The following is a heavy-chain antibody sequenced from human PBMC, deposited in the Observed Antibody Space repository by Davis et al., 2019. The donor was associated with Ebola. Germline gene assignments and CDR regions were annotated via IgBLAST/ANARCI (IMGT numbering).Heavy chain of an antibody. CDR3: ARGPSTGNSFSY. CDR1: GFTFSSYT. J-gene: IGHJ4*02. CDR2: ISSSGSTI. V-gene: IGHV3-48*01. D-gene: IGHD6-13*01. Sequence: GESLKISCAASGFTFSSYTMKWGRQAPGEGLEWVSSISSSGSTIYYAGSVKGRFTISRDNAKSSLYLQMNSLRAEDTAVYYCARGPSTGNSFSYWGQGTLVTVSS.